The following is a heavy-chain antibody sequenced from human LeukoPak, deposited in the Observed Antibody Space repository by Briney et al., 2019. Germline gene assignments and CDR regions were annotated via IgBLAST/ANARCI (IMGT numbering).Heavy chain of an antibody. D-gene: IGHD3-22*01. CDR2: ISSDGVNK. V-gene: IGHV3-30*18. CDR3: AKGQNYYDGSGYYSTDY. J-gene: IGHJ4*02. CDR1: GFTFRSHG. Sequence: GESLKIPCAAPGFTFRSHGMHWVRQAPGKGLEWVAVISSDGVNKYSADSVKGRFTISRDNSKSTLYLQMNSLRAEDTAVYYCAKGQNYYDGSGYYSTDYWGQGTPVTVSS.